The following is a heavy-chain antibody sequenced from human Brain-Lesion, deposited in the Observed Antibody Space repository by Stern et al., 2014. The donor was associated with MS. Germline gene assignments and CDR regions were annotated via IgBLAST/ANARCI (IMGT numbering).Heavy chain of an antibody. D-gene: IGHD2-2*01. J-gene: IGHJ4*02. V-gene: IGHV3-11*01. CDR3: AISSSRYYFDS. Sequence: EWVSCISTTASNIYYADSVKGRFTISRDNTKNSLFLLMSSLRAEDTAVYYCAISSSRYYFDSWGLGTLVTVSS. CDR2: ISTTASNI.